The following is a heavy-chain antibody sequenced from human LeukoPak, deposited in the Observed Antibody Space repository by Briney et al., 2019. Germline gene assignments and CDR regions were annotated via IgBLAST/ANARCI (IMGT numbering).Heavy chain of an antibody. J-gene: IGHJ4*02. Sequence: PGGSLRLSCAASGFTFSSYSMNWVRQAPGKGLEWVAVMSYDGSNEFYADSVKGRFTISRDNSKNTLYLQMNSLRPDDTALYYCAKGGCSSSNCYANYWGQGTLVTVSS. CDR3: AKGGCSSSNCYANY. CDR1: GFTFSSYS. V-gene: IGHV3-30*18. CDR2: MSYDGSNE. D-gene: IGHD2-2*01.